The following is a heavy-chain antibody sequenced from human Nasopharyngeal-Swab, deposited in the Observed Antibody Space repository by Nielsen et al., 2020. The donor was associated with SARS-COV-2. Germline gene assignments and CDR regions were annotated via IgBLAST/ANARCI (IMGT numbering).Heavy chain of an antibody. D-gene: IGHD1-1*01. J-gene: IGHJ6*03. V-gene: IGHV3-33*01. CDR2: LWTDGSDI. Sequence: GGSLRLSCAVSGFTFRTHGMHWVRQAPGKGLEWVAVLWTDGSDIYYADSVKGRVTISRDNSKNTLYLQMNSLRPEDTAVYYCARNGLTNNYFYMDVWGKGTTVSVSS. CDR3: ARNGLTNNYFYMDV. CDR1: GFTFRTHG.